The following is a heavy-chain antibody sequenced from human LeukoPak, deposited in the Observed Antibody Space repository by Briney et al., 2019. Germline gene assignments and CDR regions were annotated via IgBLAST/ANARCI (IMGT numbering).Heavy chain of an antibody. J-gene: IGHJ4*02. V-gene: IGHV4-59*01. CDR1: GGSISSYY. CDR3: ARVYYYGSGSYYIHCPYFDY. Sequence: PSETLSLTCTVSGGSISSYYWSWIRQPPGKGLEWIGYIYYSGSTNYNPSLKSRVTISVDTSKNQFSLKLSSVTAADTAVYYCARVYYYGSGSYYIHCPYFDYWGQGTLVTVSS. D-gene: IGHD3-10*01. CDR2: IYYSGST.